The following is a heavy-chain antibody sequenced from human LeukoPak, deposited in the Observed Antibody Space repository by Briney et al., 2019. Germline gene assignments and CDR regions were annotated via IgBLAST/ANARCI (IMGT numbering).Heavy chain of an antibody. CDR2: IKQDGTEK. Sequence: HPGGSLRLSCAASGFTFTTYWMSWVRQPPGKGLEWVANIKQDGTEKYYVDSAKGRFTISRDNAKNSLYLQMNSLRVEDTAIYYCAKVANYYYGSEGYYFFEHWGQGTPVTASS. J-gene: IGHJ4*02. CDR3: AKVANYYYGSEGYYFFEH. D-gene: IGHD3-10*01. V-gene: IGHV3-7*01. CDR1: GFTFTTYW.